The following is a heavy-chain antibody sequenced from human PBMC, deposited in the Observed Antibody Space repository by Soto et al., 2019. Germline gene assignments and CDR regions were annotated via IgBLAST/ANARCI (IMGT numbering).Heavy chain of an antibody. D-gene: IGHD6-19*01. CDR2: INGASGNT. V-gene: IGHV1-3*01. J-gene: IGHJ6*04. CDR1: GYTFSGFG. CDR3: ARAGRIAVADTFYYYMDV. Sequence: LVQSGAEVKKPGASVKVSCEASGYTFSGFGMHWVRQAPGQRLEWMGWINGASGNTKYSQKFQGRVTITRATSASTAYMELSSLTSEDTAVYYCARAGRIAVADTFYYYMDVWGKGTTVTVSS.